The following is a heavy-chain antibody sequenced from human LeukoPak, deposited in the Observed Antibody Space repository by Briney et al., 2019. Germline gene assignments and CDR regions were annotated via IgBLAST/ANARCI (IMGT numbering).Heavy chain of an antibody. J-gene: IGHJ4*02. Sequence: PGGSLRLSCAASGXTFSSCALTWVRQAPGKGLEWVASINSNSYIYYADSVKGRFTISRDNAKNSLYLQMNSLGAEDTAVYYCAREGGFCFGETCRYFDYWGQGTLVTVSS. CDR2: INSNSYI. D-gene: IGHD2-15*01. V-gene: IGHV3-21*01. CDR1: GXTFSSCA. CDR3: AREGGFCFGETCRYFDY.